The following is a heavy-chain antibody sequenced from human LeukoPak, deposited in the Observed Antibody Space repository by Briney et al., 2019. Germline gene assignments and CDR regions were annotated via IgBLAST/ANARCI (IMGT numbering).Heavy chain of an antibody. CDR2: IYTSGST. Sequence: KPSETLSLTCSVSGGSISGYYWSWIRQPPGKGLEWIGHIYTSGSTDYNPSLKSRLTISVDTSKNQFSLKLSSVTAADTAVYYCARFGGYSYGYFYFDYWGQGTLVTVSS. CDR3: ARFGGYSYGYFYFDY. D-gene: IGHD5-18*01. J-gene: IGHJ4*02. CDR1: GGSISGYY. V-gene: IGHV4-4*09.